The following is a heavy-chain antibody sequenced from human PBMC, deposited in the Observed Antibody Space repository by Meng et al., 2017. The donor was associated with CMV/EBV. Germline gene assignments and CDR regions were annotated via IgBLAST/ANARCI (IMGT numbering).Heavy chain of an antibody. J-gene: IGHJ4*02. CDR1: GFTFSSSA. CDR3: AKTPDTAMVFDY. CDR2: ISGSGGST. Sequence: LSLTCAASGFTFSSSAMSWVRQAPGKGLEWVSAISGSGGSTYYADSVKGRFTISRDNSKNTLYLQMNSLRAEDTAVYYCAKTPDTAMVFDYWGQGTLVTVSS. D-gene: IGHD5-18*01. V-gene: IGHV3-23*01.